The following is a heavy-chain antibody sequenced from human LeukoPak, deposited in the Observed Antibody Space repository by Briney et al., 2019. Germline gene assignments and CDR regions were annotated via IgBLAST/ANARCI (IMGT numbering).Heavy chain of an antibody. CDR2: ISYDGINQ. J-gene: IGHJ4*02. CDR3: TLTTFGVVYYFDY. V-gene: IGHV3-30*04. CDR1: GFTFSSYA. D-gene: IGHD1/OR15-1a*01. Sequence: PLRSLRLSRATSGFTFSSYAMHWVRQAPGEGLEWVALISYDGINQYSAHSVKGRFIISRDNSKNTLYLQLNSLRLEDTAVYYCTLTTFGVVYYFDYWGQGTLVTVCS.